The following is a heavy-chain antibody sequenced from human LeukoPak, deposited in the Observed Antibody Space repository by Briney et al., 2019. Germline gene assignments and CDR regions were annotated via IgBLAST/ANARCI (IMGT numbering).Heavy chain of an antibody. CDR3: ARDRGIVGATTWFDP. Sequence: SETLSLTCTVSGGSISSYYWSWIRQPPGKGLEWIGYIYYSGSTNYNPSLKSRVTISVDTSKNQFSLKLSSVPAADTAVYYCARDRGIVGATTWFDPWGQGTLVTVSS. V-gene: IGHV4-59*01. CDR1: GGSISSYY. J-gene: IGHJ5*02. CDR2: IYYSGST. D-gene: IGHD1-26*01.